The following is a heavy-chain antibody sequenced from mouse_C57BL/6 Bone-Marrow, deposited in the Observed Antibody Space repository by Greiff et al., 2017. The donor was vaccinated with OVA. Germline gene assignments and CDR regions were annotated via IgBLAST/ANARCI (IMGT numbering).Heavy chain of an antibody. CDR2: IYPGSGNT. CDR3: TTVIYYDYDVAMDY. CDR1: GYTFTDYY. V-gene: IGHV1-76*01. Sequence: VKLMESGAELVRPGASVKLSCKASGYTFTDYYINWVKQRPGQGLEWIARIYPGSGNTYYNEKFKGKATLTAEKSSSTAYMQLSSLTSEDSAVYYCTTVIYYDYDVAMDYWGQGTSVTVSS. D-gene: IGHD2-4*01. J-gene: IGHJ4*01.